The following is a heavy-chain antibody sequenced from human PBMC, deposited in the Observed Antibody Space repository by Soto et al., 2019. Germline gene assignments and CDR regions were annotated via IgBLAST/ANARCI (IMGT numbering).Heavy chain of an antibody. CDR3: ARGGIAAAGTKYYYYGMDV. V-gene: IGHV1-2*04. Sequence: ASVKVSCKASGYTFTGYYMHWVRQAPGQGLEWMGWINPNSGGTNYAQKCQGWVTMTRDTSISTAYMELSRLRSDDTAVYYCARGGIAAAGTKYYYYGMDVWGQGTTFTVSS. J-gene: IGHJ6*02. CDR2: INPNSGGT. D-gene: IGHD6-13*01. CDR1: GYTFTGYY.